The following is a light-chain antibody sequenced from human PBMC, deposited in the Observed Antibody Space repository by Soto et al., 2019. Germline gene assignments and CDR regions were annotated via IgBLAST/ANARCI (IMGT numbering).Light chain of an antibody. J-gene: IGLJ3*02. Sequence: QSALTQPASVSGSPGQSITISCTGTSSDVGAYNFVSWHQQHPGKAPKLMIYNVYDRPSGISYRFSGSKSGNTASLTISGLQGEDEADYYCQSYDIRVSAWVFGGGTKLTVL. CDR1: SSDVGAYNF. CDR2: NVY. CDR3: QSYDIRVSAWV. V-gene: IGLV2-14*03.